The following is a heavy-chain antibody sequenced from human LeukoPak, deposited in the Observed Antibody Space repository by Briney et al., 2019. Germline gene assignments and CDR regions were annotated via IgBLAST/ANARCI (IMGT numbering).Heavy chain of an antibody. J-gene: IGHJ3*02. V-gene: IGHV1-2*04. CDR3: ARDPRARDAFDI. CDR2: INPNSGGT. CDR1: GYTFTSYG. Sequence: ASVKVSCKASGYTFTSYGISWVRQAPGQGLEWMGWINPNSGGTNYAQKFQGWVTMTRDTSISTAYMELSSLRSEDTAVYYCARDPRARDAFDIWGQGTMVTVPS.